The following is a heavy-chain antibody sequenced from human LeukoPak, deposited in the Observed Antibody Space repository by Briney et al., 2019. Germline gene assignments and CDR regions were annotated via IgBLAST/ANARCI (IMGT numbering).Heavy chain of an antibody. CDR2: MNPNSGNT. D-gene: IGHD6-13*01. Sequence: GALVKVSCKASGYTFTSYDINWVRQATGQGRECMGWMNPNSGNTGYAQKFQGRVTMTRNTSISTAYMELSSLRSEDTAVYYCARGPYSSSWYGYYYYYYMDVWGKGTTVTISS. CDR1: GYTFTSYD. V-gene: IGHV1-8*02. CDR3: ARGPYSSSWYGYYYYYYMDV. J-gene: IGHJ6*03.